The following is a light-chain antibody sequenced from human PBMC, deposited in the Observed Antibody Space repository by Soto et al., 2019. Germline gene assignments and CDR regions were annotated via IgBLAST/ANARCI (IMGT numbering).Light chain of an antibody. CDR3: SSYTSSSTRV. CDR1: SSDIGAYDY. CDR2: EVS. Sequence: QSALAQPASVSGSPGQSIAISCTGTSSDIGAYDYVSWYQQFPYKPPKLIIYEVSHRPSGVSDRFSGSKSVNTATLTISRLQAEDEADYYCSSYTSSSTRVFGTGTKLTVL. J-gene: IGLJ1*01. V-gene: IGLV2-14*03.